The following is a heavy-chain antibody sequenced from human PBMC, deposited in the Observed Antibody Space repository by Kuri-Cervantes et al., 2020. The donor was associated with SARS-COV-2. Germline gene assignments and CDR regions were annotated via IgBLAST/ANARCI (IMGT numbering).Heavy chain of an antibody. V-gene: IGHV1-18*01. CDR1: GGTFSSYA. CDR2: ISAYNGNT. J-gene: IGHJ6*02. D-gene: IGHD5-18*01. Sequence: ASVKVSCKASGGTFSSYAISWVRQAPGQGLEWMGWISAYNGNTNYAQKLQGRVTMTTDTSTSTAYMELSSLRSEDTAVYYCASFGGYSLLGVWGQGTTVTVSS. CDR3: ASFGGYSLLGV.